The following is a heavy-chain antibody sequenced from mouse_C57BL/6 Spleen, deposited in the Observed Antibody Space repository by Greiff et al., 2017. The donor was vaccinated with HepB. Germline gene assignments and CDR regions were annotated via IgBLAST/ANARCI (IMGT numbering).Heavy chain of an antibody. CDR2: IDPSDSET. CDR1: GYTFTSYW. D-gene: IGHD2-3*01. V-gene: IGHV1-52*01. CDR3: ARSDLYDGYPLYAMDY. Sequence: QVQLKQPGAELVRPGSSVKLSCKASGYTFTSYWMHWVKQRPIQGLEWIGNIDPSDSETHYNQKFKDKATLTVDKSSSTAYMQLSSLTSEDSAVYYCARSDLYDGYPLYAMDYWGQGTSVTVSS. J-gene: IGHJ4*01.